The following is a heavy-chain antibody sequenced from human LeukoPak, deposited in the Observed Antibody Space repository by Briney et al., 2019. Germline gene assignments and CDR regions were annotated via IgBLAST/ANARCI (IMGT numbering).Heavy chain of an antibody. Sequence: PSETLSLTCAVYGGSFSGYYWSWIRQPPGKGLEWIGEINHSGSTNYNPSLKSRVTISVDTSKNQFSLKLSSVTAADTAVYYCARGKPLRYSWFDPWGQGTLVTVSS. CDR1: GGSFSGYY. CDR2: INHSGST. CDR3: ARGKPLRYSWFDP. J-gene: IGHJ5*02. V-gene: IGHV4-34*01. D-gene: IGHD3-9*01.